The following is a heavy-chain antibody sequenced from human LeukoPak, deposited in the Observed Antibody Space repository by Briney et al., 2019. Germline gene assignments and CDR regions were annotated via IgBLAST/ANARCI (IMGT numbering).Heavy chain of an antibody. CDR1: GYTFTSYG. CDR3: ASFLSPGYYDFWSGYTH. CDR2: ISAYNGNT. Sequence: ALVKVSCKASGYTFTSYGISWVRQAPGQGLEWMGWISAYNGNTNYAQKLQGRVTMTTDTSTSTAYMELRSLRSDDTAVYYCASFLSPGYYDFWSGYTHWGQGTLVTVSS. J-gene: IGHJ4*02. V-gene: IGHV1-18*01. D-gene: IGHD3-3*01.